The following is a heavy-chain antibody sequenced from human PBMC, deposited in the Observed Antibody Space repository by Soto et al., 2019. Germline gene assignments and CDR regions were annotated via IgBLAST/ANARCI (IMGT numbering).Heavy chain of an antibody. D-gene: IGHD1-7*01. CDR1: GYTFTSYG. V-gene: IGHV1-18*01. CDR2: VSAYNGNT. J-gene: IGHJ4*02. Sequence: ASVKVSCKASGYTFTSYGISWVRQAPGQGLEWMGWVSAYNGNTNYAQKLQGRVTMTTDTSTSTAYMELRSLRSDDTAVYYCAREARITGTMNYWGQGTLVTVSS. CDR3: AREARITGTMNY.